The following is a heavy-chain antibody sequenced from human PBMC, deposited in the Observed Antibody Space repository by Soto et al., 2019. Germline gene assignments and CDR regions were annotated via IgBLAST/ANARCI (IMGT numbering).Heavy chain of an antibody. CDR1: GYTFTSYG. Sequence: QVQLVQSGAEVKKAGASVKVSCKASGYTFTSYGISWVRQAPGQGLEWLGWISAYNGNTNYAQKLQGRVTMTTDTSTSTAYMELRSLSSDDTAVYYCAIHWNEGSYYYGMDVWGPGTTVTVSS. CDR2: ISAYNGNT. J-gene: IGHJ6*02. CDR3: AIHWNEGSYYYGMDV. D-gene: IGHD1-1*01. V-gene: IGHV1-18*04.